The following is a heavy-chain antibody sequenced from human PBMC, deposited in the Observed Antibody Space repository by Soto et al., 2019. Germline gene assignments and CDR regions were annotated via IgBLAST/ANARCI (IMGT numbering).Heavy chain of an antibody. Sequence: GGSLRLSCVTSGMTFADYNMNWVRQAPGKGLEWVSTISRSSTYFYYADSVKGRFTVSRDDAKNSLFLHMGGLTTDDTGVYFCVRDNSGPAERNWFDPWGQGTLVTVSS. CDR2: ISRSSTYF. D-gene: IGHD6-19*01. V-gene: IGHV3-21*01. J-gene: IGHJ5*02. CDR3: VRDNSGPAERNWFDP. CDR1: GMTFADYN.